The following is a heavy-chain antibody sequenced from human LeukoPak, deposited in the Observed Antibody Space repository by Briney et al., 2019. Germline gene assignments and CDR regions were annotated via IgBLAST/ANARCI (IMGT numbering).Heavy chain of an antibody. D-gene: IGHD3-22*01. CDR3: ARAPYYYDSSGYCDY. CDR1: GGSFSGYY. Sequence: SETLSLTCAVYGGSFSGYYWSWIRQPPGKGLEWIGETNHSGSTNYNPSLKSRVTISVDTSKNQFSLKLSSVTAADTAVYYCARAPYYYDSSGYCDYWGQGTLVTVSS. J-gene: IGHJ4*02. CDR2: TNHSGST. V-gene: IGHV4-34*01.